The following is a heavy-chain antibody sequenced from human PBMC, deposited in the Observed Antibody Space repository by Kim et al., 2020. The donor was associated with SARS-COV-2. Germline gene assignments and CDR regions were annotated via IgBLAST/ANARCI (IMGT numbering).Heavy chain of an antibody. CDR1: GFTFGDYA. CDR2: IRSKAYGGTT. J-gene: IGHJ5*02. Sequence: GGSLRLSCTASGFTFGDYAMSWFRQAPGKGLEWVGFIRSKAYGGTTEYAASVKGRFTISRDDSKSIAYLQMNSLKTEDTAVYYCTISVSDVHTLFDPWGQGTLVTVSS. CDR3: TISVSDVHTLFDP. D-gene: IGHD6-6*01. V-gene: IGHV3-49*03.